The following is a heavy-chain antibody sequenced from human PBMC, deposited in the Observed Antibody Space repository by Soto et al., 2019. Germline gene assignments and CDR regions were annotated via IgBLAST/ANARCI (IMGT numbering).Heavy chain of an antibody. CDR1: GFTFSSYS. CDR2: ISSSSSYI. J-gene: IGHJ5*02. Sequence: EVQLVESGGGLVKPGGSVRLSCAASGFTFSSYSMNWVRQARGKGLEWVSSISSSSSYIYYADSVKGRFTISRDNAKNSLYLQMNSLRAEDTAVYYCATGFYDFWSGPYPWGQGTLVTVFS. CDR3: ATGFYDFWSGPYP. D-gene: IGHD3-3*01. V-gene: IGHV3-21*01.